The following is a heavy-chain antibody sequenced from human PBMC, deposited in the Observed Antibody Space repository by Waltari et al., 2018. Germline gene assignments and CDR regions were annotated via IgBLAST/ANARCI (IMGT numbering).Heavy chain of an antibody. V-gene: IGHV5-51*01. J-gene: IGHJ4*02. CDR3: ARLFYGADSGWYYFDY. Sequence: EVQLVQSGAEVKKPGESLKTSCTGSGYSFTSYWIGWVRQMPGKGLEWMGIIYPGDSDTRYSPSFQGQVTISADKSISTAYLQWSSLKASDTAMYYCARLFYGADSGWYYFDYWGQGTLVTVSS. CDR1: GYSFTSYW. CDR2: IYPGDSDT. D-gene: IGHD6-19*01.